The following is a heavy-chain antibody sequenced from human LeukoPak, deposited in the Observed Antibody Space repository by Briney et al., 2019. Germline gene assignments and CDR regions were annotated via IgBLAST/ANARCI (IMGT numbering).Heavy chain of an antibody. Sequence: GGSLRLSCAASGFTFSRYGMHWVRQAPGKGLEWVAFIRYDGSNKYYTDSVKGRFTISRDNSKNTLYLQMNSLRVEDTAVYYCARDGLAVTTFEYFSDYWGQGTLVTVS. CDR3: ARDGLAVTTFEYFSDY. J-gene: IGHJ4*02. CDR1: GFTFSRYG. V-gene: IGHV3-30*02. D-gene: IGHD4-11*01. CDR2: IRYDGSNK.